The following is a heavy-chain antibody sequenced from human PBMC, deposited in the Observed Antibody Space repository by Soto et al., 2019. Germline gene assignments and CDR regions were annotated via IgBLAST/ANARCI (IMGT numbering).Heavy chain of an antibody. Sequence: PGGSLRLSCEASGFTFRKYGINWVRQAPGKGLEWVALISYDGNHEYYADPVKGRFLVSRDDSKNTVFLQMNSLKTEDTAVYYCAKDRITGFQGGYYYGLDVWGQGTTVTVSS. CDR2: ISYDGNHE. CDR3: AKDRITGFQGGYYYGLDV. V-gene: IGHV3-30*18. J-gene: IGHJ6*02. CDR1: GFTFRKYG. D-gene: IGHD1-20*01.